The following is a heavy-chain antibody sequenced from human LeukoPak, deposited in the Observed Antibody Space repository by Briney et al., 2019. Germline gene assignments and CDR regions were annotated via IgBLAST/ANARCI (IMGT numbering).Heavy chain of an antibody. Sequence: GGSPRLSCAASGFTVSSNYMSWVRQAPGKGLEWVSVIYSGGSTYYADSVKGRFTISRDNSKNTLYLQMNSLRAEDTAVYYCAKDSVHYDILTGSYFDYWGQGTLVTVSS. CDR3: AKDSVHYDILTGSYFDY. J-gene: IGHJ4*02. D-gene: IGHD3-9*01. V-gene: IGHV3-53*01. CDR1: GFTVSSNY. CDR2: IYSGGST.